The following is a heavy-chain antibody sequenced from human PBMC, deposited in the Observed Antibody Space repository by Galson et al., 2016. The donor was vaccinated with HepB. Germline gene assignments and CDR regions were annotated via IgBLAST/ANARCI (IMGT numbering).Heavy chain of an antibody. J-gene: IGHJ4*02. CDR1: GFTFNVYG. D-gene: IGHD3-9*01. CDR3: AAYDTGHFDY. V-gene: IGHV3-33*05. CDR2: ISHDGSNS. Sequence: SLRLSCAASGFTFNVYGMHWVRQAPGKGLEWVASISHDGSNSYHVDSVKGRFTISRDNFKSTLYLEMNSLGPEDTAVYYCAAYDTGHFDYWGQGTVVTVAS.